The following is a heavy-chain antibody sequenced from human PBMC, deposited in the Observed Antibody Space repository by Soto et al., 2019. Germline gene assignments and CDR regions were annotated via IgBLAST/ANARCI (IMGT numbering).Heavy chain of an antibody. J-gene: IGHJ6*02. D-gene: IGHD2-15*01. CDR1: GYSFTSSDYY. Sequence: SETLSLTCSVSGYSFTSSDYYWAWILQPPGKGLEWIGSMFYSGLTYYNPSLKSRVTLSVDTSKNQFSVRLNSVTAADTAVYYCAPLSVSLSGPYGIHVWGQGTTVTVSS. CDR3: APLSVSLSGPYGIHV. V-gene: IGHV4-39*01. CDR2: MFYSGLT.